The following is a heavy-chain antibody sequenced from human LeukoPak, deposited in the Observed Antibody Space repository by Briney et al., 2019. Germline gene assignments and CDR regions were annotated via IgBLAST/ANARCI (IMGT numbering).Heavy chain of an antibody. J-gene: IGHJ5*02. CDR1: GCSIGNYY. V-gene: IGHV4-59*01. Sequence: PSETLSLTCTVSGCSIGNYYWSWIRQPPGKGLEWIGYIGYSGRNNYNPSLKSRVTISVDTSKNQFSLNLRSVTAADTAVYYCARDAEHCSGSDCPRWFDPWGQGALVTVSS. D-gene: IGHD2-21*02. CDR3: ARDAEHCSGSDCPRWFDP. CDR2: IGYSGRN.